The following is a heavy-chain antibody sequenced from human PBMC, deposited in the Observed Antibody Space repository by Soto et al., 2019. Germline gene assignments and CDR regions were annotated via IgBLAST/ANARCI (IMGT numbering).Heavy chain of an antibody. D-gene: IGHD3-10*01. CDR3: ARGPEPSMVRGVYFDY. V-gene: IGHV1-2*04. CDR2: INPNSGGA. Sequence: GASVKVSCKASGYTFTGYYMHWVRQAPGQGLEWMGWINPNSGGANYAQKFQGWVTMTRDTSISTAYMELSRLRSDDTAVYYCARGPEPSMVRGVYFDYWGQGTLVTVSS. CDR1: GYTFTGYY. J-gene: IGHJ4*02.